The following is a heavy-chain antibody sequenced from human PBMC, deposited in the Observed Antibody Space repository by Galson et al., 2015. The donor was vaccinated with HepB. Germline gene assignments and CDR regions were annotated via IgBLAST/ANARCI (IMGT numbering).Heavy chain of an antibody. CDR3: ARTEGQWLVLAGEH. D-gene: IGHD6-19*01. Sequence: SVKVSCKASGYTFTSYAMHWVRQAPGQGLEWMGWINTNTGNPTYAQGFTGRFVFSLDTSVSTAYLQISSLKAEDTAVYYCARTEGQWLVLAGEHWGQGTLVTVSS. V-gene: IGHV7-4-1*02. CDR2: INTNTGNP. CDR1: GYTFTSYA. J-gene: IGHJ4*02.